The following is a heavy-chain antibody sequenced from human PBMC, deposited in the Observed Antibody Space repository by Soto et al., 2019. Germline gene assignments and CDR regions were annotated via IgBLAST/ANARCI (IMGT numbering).Heavy chain of an antibody. V-gene: IGHV3-23*01. Sequence: GGSLRLSCAASGFTFSSYAMSWVRQAPGKGLEWVSAISGSGGSTYYADSVKGRFTISRDNSKNTLYLQMNSLRAEDTAVYYCATPDYYDSSGLYYFDYWGQGTLVTVSS. J-gene: IGHJ4*02. CDR1: GFTFSSYA. D-gene: IGHD3-22*01. CDR3: ATPDYYDSSGLYYFDY. CDR2: ISGSGGST.